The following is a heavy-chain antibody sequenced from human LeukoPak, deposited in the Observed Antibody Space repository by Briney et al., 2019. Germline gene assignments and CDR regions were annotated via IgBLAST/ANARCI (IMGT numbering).Heavy chain of an antibody. V-gene: IGHV3-64D*06. CDR2: IGANGAQT. CDR1: GFTFSSHA. J-gene: IGHJ4*02. Sequence: GGSLRLSCSASGFTFSSHAMHWVHQAPGKGLEYVSAIGANGAQTYYADSVKGRFTISRDNSKNTLYLQMSSLRAEDTTVYYCAKEGGFWNYDYWGQGTLVTVSS. D-gene: IGHD1-1*01. CDR3: AKEGGFWNYDY.